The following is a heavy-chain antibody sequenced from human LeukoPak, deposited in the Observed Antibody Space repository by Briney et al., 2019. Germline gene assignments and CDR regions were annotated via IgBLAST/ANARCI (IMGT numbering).Heavy chain of an antibody. CDR2: ISGSGGST. J-gene: IGHJ4*02. Sequence: QPGGSLRLSCAASGFTVSSNYMSWVRQAPGKGLEWVSAISGSGGSTYYADSVKGRFTISRDNSKNTLYLQMNSLRAEDTAVYYCAKVRPRGGSAAKYYFDYWGQGTLVTVSS. V-gene: IGHV3-23*01. CDR1: GFTVSSNY. D-gene: IGHD2-15*01. CDR3: AKVRPRGGSAAKYYFDY.